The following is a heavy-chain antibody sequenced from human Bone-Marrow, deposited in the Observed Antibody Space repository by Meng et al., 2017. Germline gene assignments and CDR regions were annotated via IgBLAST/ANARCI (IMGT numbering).Heavy chain of an antibody. V-gene: IGHV4-59*01. CDR2: IHYSGST. CDR1: GGSISTEY. CDR3: TKVPGEGYSSH. D-gene: IGHD5-24*01. Sequence: AETLSRTCTVSGGSISTEYWSWIRQSPGKGLEWIGYIHYSGSTRYNPSLKSRVTISIDTSKNQFSLRLSAVTAADTAVYYCTKVPGEGYSSHWGQGTLVTVSS. J-gene: IGHJ4*02.